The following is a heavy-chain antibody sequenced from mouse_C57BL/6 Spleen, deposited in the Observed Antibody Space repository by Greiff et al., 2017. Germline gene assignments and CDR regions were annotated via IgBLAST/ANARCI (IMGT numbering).Heavy chain of an antibody. J-gene: IGHJ1*03. CDR3: ERRRYDCGSSYWYFDV. D-gene: IGHD1-1*01. CDR1: GFTFSDYY. CDR2: ISTGGGST. V-gene: IGHV5-12*01. Sequence: EVQVVESGGGLVQPGGSLKLSCAASGFTFSDYYMYWVRQTPEKRLEWVAYISTGGGSTYYPDTVTGRFTISRDIAKNTRYLQMSRLKSEDTAMYDCERRRYDCGSSYWYFDVWGTGTTVTVSS.